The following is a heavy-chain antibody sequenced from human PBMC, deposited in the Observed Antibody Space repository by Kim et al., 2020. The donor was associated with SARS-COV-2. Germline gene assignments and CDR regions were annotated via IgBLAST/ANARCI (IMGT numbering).Heavy chain of an antibody. V-gene: IGHV3-30*18. Sequence: GGSLRLSCAASGFTFSSYGMHWVRQAPGKGLEWVAVISYDGSNKYYADSVKGRFTISRDNSKNTLYLQMNSLRAEDTAVYYCAKAGKLDYCSSTSCYEGYYYYYMDVWGKGTTVTVSS. CDR1: GFTFSSYG. D-gene: IGHD2-2*01. CDR2: ISYDGSNK. CDR3: AKAGKLDYCSSTSCYEGYYYYYMDV. J-gene: IGHJ6*03.